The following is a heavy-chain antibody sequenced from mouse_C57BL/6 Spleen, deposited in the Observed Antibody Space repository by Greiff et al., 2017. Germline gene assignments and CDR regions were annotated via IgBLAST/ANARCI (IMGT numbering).Heavy chain of an antibody. J-gene: IGHJ1*03. CDR1: GYAFSSSW. CDR3: ARYYEGTLWYFDV. CDR2: IYPGDGDT. D-gene: IGHD2-4*01. Sequence: QVQLKESGPELVKPGASVKISCKASGYAFSSSWMNWVKQRPGKGLEWIGRIYPGDGDTNYNGKFKGKATLTADKSSSTAYMQLSSLTSEDSAVYFCARYYEGTLWYFDVWGTGTTVTVSS. V-gene: IGHV1-82*01.